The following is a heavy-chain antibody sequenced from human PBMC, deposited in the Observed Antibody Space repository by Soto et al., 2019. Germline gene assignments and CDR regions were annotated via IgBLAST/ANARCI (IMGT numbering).Heavy chain of an antibody. D-gene: IGHD2-2*01. V-gene: IGHV3-30*18. Sequence: GGSLRLSCAASGFTFSTSGMHWVRQAPGKGLEWVAVISYDGINQYYADSVKGRFTISRDNSKDTLYLQMNSLRADDTAVYYCAKALWCSRTSCLGHGMDVWGHGTTVTVSS. J-gene: IGHJ6*02. CDR2: ISYDGINQ. CDR3: AKALWCSRTSCLGHGMDV. CDR1: GFTFSTSG.